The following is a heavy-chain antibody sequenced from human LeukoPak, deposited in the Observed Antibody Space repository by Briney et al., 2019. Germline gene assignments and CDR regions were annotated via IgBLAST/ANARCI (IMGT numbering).Heavy chain of an antibody. Sequence: SETLSLTCTVSGGSISSYYWGWIRQPAGKGLEWIGRIYTSGSTNYNPSLKSRVTMSVDTSKNQFSLKLSSVTAADTAVYYCAREANYGGNRRYAFDIWGQGTMVTVSS. V-gene: IGHV4-4*07. CDR1: GGSISSYY. CDR2: IYTSGST. J-gene: IGHJ3*02. CDR3: AREANYGGNRRYAFDI. D-gene: IGHD4-23*01.